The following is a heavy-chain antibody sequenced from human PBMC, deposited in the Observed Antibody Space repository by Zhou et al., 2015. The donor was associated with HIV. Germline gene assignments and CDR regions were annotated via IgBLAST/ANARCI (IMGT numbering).Heavy chain of an antibody. CDR3: ARALEARQWLSRFDP. V-gene: IGHV1-69*02. Sequence: QVQLVQSGAEVKKPGSSVKVSCKASGGTFSSYTISWVRQAPGQGLEWMGRIIPILGIANYAQKFQGRVTITADKSTSTAYMELSSLRSEDTAVYYCARALEARQWLSRFDPWGQGTLVTVSS. CDR1: GGTFSSYT. J-gene: IGHJ5*02. D-gene: IGHD6-19*01. CDR2: IIPILGIA.